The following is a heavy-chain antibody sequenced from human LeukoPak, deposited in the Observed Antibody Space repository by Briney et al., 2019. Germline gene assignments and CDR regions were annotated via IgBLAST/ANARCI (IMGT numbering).Heavy chain of an antibody. CDR3: ARDLGYYYDSSGYPWFDP. Sequence: SETLSLTCAVSGGSISSGGYSWSWIRQPPGKGLEWIGYIYHSGSTYYNPSLKSRVTISVDRSKNQFSLKLSSVTAADTAVYYCARDLGYYYDSSGYPWFDPWGQGTLVTVSS. V-gene: IGHV4-30-2*01. CDR1: GGSISSGGYS. D-gene: IGHD3-22*01. CDR2: IYHSGST. J-gene: IGHJ5*02.